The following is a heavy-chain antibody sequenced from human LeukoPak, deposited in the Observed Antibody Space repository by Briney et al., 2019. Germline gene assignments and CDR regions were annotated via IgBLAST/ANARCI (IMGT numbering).Heavy chain of an antibody. D-gene: IGHD3-10*02. CDR2: ISSSGSTI. Sequence: GGSLRLSCAASGFTFSSYEMNWVRQAPGKGLEWVSYISSSGSTIYYADSVRGRFTISRDNAKNSLYLQMNSLRAEDTAVYYCAELGITMIGGVWGKGTTVTTSS. CDR3: AELGITMIGGV. J-gene: IGHJ6*04. CDR1: GFTFSSYE. V-gene: IGHV3-48*03.